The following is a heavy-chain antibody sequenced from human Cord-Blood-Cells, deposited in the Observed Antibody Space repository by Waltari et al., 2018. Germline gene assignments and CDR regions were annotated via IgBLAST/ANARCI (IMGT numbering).Heavy chain of an antibody. D-gene: IGHD6-13*01. CDR1: GGSISSYY. Sequence: QVQLQESGPGLVKPSETLSLTCTVSGGSISSYYWSWIRQPPGKGLEWIGYIYYSGSTNSNPSLKVRVTISVDTSKNQFSLKLSSVTAADTAVYYCARGAEGMSWYVDYWGQGTLVTVSS. V-gene: IGHV4-59*01. J-gene: IGHJ4*02. CDR3: ARGAEGMSWYVDY. CDR2: IYYSGST.